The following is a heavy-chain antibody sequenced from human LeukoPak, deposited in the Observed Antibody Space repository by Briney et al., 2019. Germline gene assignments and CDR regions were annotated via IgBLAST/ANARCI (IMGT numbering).Heavy chain of an antibody. CDR3: AKVEYSSSWYSFDY. CDR2: VSGSGGTT. D-gene: IGHD6-13*01. J-gene: IGHJ4*02. Sequence: PGGSLRLSCAASGFTFSSYAMSWVRQAPGKGLEWVSSVSGSGGTTYYADSVKGRFTISRDNSKNTLYLQMNNVRAEDAALYYCAKVEYSSSWYSFDYWGQGTLVTVSS. V-gene: IGHV3-23*01. CDR1: GFTFSSYA.